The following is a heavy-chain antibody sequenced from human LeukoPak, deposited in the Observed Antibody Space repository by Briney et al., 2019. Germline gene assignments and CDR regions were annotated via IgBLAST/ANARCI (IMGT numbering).Heavy chain of an antibody. Sequence: GGPLRLPCAASGFTLSSTWMSWVRQAPGKGLVWVANIKQDGSDEYYLDSVKGRFIISRDNGKNSLYLQMSTLTTEDTAVYYCARQPVGFWSGYYQYYFDHWGQGVLVTVSS. J-gene: IGHJ4*02. V-gene: IGHV3-7*01. CDR3: ARQPVGFWSGYYQYYFDH. CDR2: IKQDGSDE. CDR1: GFTLSSTW. D-gene: IGHD3-3*01.